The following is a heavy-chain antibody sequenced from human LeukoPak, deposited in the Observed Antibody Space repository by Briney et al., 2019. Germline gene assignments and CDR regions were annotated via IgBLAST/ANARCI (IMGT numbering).Heavy chain of an antibody. CDR1: GFTLSSYA. CDR2: ISDSGNT. Sequence: QPGGSLRLSCAASGFTLSSYAMSWVRQAPGKGLEWVPAISDSGNTYHADSVKGRFTLSRDSSKNTLFLQMNRLRPEDAAVYYCAKAPVTTCRGAYCYPFDYWGQGTLVTVSS. CDR3: AKAPVTTCRGAYCYPFDY. J-gene: IGHJ4*02. D-gene: IGHD2-21*01. V-gene: IGHV3-23*01.